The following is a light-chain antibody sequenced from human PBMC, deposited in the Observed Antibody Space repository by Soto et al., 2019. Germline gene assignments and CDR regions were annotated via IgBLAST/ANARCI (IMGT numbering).Light chain of an antibody. CDR3: QQYGSSPRT. CDR2: GAS. CDR1: QSVSSSY. V-gene: IGKV3-20*01. Sequence: ELVLTQSPGTLSLSPGESATLSCRASQSVSSSYLAWYQQKPGQAPRLPIYGASSRATGIPDRFSGSGSGTDFTLTISRLEPEDFAVNYCQQYGSSPRTFGQGTKVDIK. J-gene: IGKJ1*01.